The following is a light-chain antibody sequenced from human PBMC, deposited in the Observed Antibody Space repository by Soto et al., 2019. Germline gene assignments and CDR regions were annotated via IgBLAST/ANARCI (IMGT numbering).Light chain of an antibody. V-gene: IGKV3-11*01. J-gene: IGKJ4*01. CDR2: DAY. Sequence: EIVLTQSPATLSLSPGERATLSCRASQSVSTDLAWYQQKPGQAPRLLIYDAYNSATGIPARFSGSGSGTDFTLTISSLEPEDFAVYYCQQRSNWPLLTFGGGTKVEI. CDR3: QQRSNWPLLT. CDR1: QSVSTD.